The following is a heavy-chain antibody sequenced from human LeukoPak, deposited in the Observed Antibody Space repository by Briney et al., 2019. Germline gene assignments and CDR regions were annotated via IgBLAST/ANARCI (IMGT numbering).Heavy chain of an antibody. CDR1: GYTFTSYY. D-gene: IGHD6-19*01. J-gene: IGHJ4*02. V-gene: IGHV1-46*01. Sequence: GASVKVSCKASGYTFTSYYMHWVRQAPGQGLEWMGIINPSGGSTSYAQKFQGRVTMTRDMSTSTVYMELSSLRSEDTAVYYCATVPKWLHYFDYWGQGTLVTVSS. CDR2: INPSGGST. CDR3: ATVPKWLHYFDY.